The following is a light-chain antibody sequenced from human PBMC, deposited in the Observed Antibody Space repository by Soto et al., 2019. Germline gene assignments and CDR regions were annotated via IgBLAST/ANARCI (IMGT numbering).Light chain of an antibody. J-gene: IGKJ3*01. CDR3: QQFGSSPGFT. Sequence: EIVLTQSPATLSLSPGERATLSCRASESIESRYLAWYPQRPGQAPRLLISGTSSRAPGIPDRFIGSGSGTDFSLTISRLEPEDFAVYYCQQFGSSPGFTCGPGTKVDIK. CDR2: GTS. CDR1: ESIESRY. V-gene: IGKV3-20*01.